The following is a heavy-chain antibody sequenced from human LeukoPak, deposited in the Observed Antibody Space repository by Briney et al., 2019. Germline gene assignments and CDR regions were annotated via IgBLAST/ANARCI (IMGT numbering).Heavy chain of an antibody. CDR2: IYYSGST. CDR1: GGSISSYY. Sequence: SETLSLTCTVSGGSISSYYWSWIRQPPGKGLEWIGYIYYSGSTNYNPSLKSRVTISVDTSKNQFSLKLSSVTAVDTAVYYCARVVDYYDSSGYHNGDWFDPWGQGTLVTVSS. CDR3: ARVVDYYDSSGYHNGDWFDP. V-gene: IGHV4-59*01. J-gene: IGHJ5*02. D-gene: IGHD3-22*01.